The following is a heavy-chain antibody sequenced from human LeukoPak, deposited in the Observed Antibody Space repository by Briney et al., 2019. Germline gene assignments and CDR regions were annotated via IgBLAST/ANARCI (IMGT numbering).Heavy chain of an antibody. J-gene: IGHJ1*01. D-gene: IGHD6-13*01. CDR1: GFTFSGYW. CDR2: INQDGSEK. CDR3: ARESTAGYNSSWYGFRN. V-gene: IGHV3-7*01. Sequence: GGSLRLSCAASGFTFSGYWMSWVRQAPGKGLEWVPNINQDGSEKYYVDSVKGRVTISRHNAKNSLFPQMRSLRVEHTAVYHCARESTAGYNSSWYGFRNWGQGTLVPVSS.